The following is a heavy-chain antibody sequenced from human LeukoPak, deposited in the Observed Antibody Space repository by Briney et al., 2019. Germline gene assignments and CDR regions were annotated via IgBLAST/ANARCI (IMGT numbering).Heavy chain of an antibody. CDR3: ARHAPGYYDY. Sequence: PSETLSLTCTVSGGSISSYYWSWIRQPPGKGLEWIGYIYYTGSTTYNPSLKSRFTISVDTSKNQFSLNLSSVTAADTAVYYCARHAPGYYDYWGQGTLVTVSS. J-gene: IGHJ4*02. V-gene: IGHV4-59*08. CDR2: IYYTGST. CDR1: GGSISSYY.